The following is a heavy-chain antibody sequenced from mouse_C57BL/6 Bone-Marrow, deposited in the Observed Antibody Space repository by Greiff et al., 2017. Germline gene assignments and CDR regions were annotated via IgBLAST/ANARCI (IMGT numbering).Heavy chain of an antibody. CDR2: IDPSDSYT. D-gene: IGHD2-2*01. Sequence: VKLQESGAELVKPGASVKLSCKASGYTFTSYWMQWVKQRPGQGLEWIGEIDPSDSYTNYNQKFKGKATLTVDTSSSTAYMQLSSLTSEDSAVYYCARCGYDFYAMDYWGQGTSVTVSS. J-gene: IGHJ4*01. CDR3: ARCGYDFYAMDY. CDR1: GYTFTSYW. V-gene: IGHV1-50*01.